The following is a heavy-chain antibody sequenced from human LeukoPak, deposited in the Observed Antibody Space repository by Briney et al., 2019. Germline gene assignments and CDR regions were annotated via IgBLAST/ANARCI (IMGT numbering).Heavy chain of an antibody. J-gene: IGHJ4*02. Sequence: PGRSLRLSCAASGFTFDDYAMHWVRQAPGKGLEWVSGISWNSGNIGYADSVKGRFTISRDNAKNSLYLQMNSLRAEDTALYYCAKASTVITRSIDYWGQGTLVTVSS. CDR3: AKASTVITRSIDY. D-gene: IGHD4-17*01. V-gene: IGHV3-9*01. CDR1: GFTFDDYA. CDR2: ISWNSGNI.